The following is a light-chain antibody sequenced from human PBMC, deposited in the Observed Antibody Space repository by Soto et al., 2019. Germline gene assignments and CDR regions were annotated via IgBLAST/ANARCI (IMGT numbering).Light chain of an antibody. V-gene: IGKV3-11*01. J-gene: IGKJ2*01. CDR3: QQRINWPPYTYT. CDR2: DAS. CDR1: QSVSSY. Sequence: EIVLTQSPATLSLSPGERATLSCRASQSVSSYLAWYQQKPGQAPRLLISDASNRATGIPARFSGSGSGTDFTLTISSLEPEDFAFYYCQQRINWPPYTYTFGQGTKLEIK.